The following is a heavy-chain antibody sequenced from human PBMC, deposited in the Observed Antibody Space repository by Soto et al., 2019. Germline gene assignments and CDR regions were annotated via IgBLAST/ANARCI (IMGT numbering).Heavy chain of an antibody. J-gene: IGHJ6*02. Sequence: ASVKVSCKASGGTFSSYAISWVRQAPGQGLEWMGGIIPIFGTANYAQKFQGRVTITADESTSTAYMELSSLRSEDTAVYYCARDWGNMVRGVIRPYYGMDVWGQGTTVTVSS. V-gene: IGHV1-69*13. CDR1: GGTFSSYA. CDR3: ARDWGNMVRGVIRPYYGMDV. D-gene: IGHD3-10*01. CDR2: IIPIFGTA.